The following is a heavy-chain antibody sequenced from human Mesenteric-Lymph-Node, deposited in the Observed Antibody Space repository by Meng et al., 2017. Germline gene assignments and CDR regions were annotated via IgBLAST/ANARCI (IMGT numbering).Heavy chain of an antibody. CDR3: ARDSVETMADTTEDVLDI. CDR1: GYIFTRYI. J-gene: IGHJ3*02. CDR2: IHGYTGNT. Sequence: ASVKVSCKASGYIFTRYIFTWVRQAPGQGLEWMGWIHGYTGNTNYAQKFQGRVTMTIDTSTSTAYLEVRSLRSDDTAVYYCARDSVETMADTTEDVLDIWGQGTLVTVSS. D-gene: IGHD6-19*01. V-gene: IGHV1-18*01.